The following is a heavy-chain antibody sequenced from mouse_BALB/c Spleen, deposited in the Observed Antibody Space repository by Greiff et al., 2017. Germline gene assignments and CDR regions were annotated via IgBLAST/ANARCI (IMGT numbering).Heavy chain of an antibody. CDR3: ARCGFYWYFDV. CDR2: ISYSGST. J-gene: IGHJ1*01. Sequence: EVQLQQSGPGLVKPSQSLSLTCTVTGYSITSDYAWNWIRQFPGNKLEWMGYISYSGSTSYNPSLKSRISITRDTSKNQFFLQLNSVTTEDTATYYCARCGFYWYFDVWGAGTTVTVSS. V-gene: IGHV3-2*02. CDR1: GYSITSDYA.